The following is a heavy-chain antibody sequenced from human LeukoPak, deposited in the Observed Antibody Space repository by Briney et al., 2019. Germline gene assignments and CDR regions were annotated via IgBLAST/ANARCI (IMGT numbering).Heavy chain of an antibody. CDR2: IKQDGSEK. CDR3: ARAEWSNWYFDL. D-gene: IGHD3-3*01. Sequence: PGGSLRLSCAASGVTFSTYWMNWVRQAPGKGLEWVANIKQDGSEKYYVDSVKGRFTLSRDSAKNSLYLQMNSLRAEDTAVYYCARAEWSNWYFDLWGRGTLVTVSS. CDR1: GVTFSTYW. J-gene: IGHJ2*01. V-gene: IGHV3-7*03.